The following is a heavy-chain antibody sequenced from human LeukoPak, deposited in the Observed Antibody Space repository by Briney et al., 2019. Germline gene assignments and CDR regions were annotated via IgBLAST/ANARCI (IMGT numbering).Heavy chain of an antibody. V-gene: IGHV3-7*01. Sequence: GGSLRLSCAASGFTFSSYWMSWVRQAPGKGVEGLANIKQGGSEIDYVDSVKGRFTISRDNAKTSLDLQMNRLRVEDTAVYYCARGKLSFDYWGQGTLVTVSS. D-gene: IGHD4-23*01. CDR1: GFTFSSYW. J-gene: IGHJ4*02. CDR3: ARGKLSFDY. CDR2: IKQGGSEI.